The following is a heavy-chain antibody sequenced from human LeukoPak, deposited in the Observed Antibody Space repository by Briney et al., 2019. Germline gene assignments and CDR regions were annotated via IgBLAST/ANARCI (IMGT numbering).Heavy chain of an antibody. J-gene: IGHJ4*02. D-gene: IGHD3-22*01. CDR2: VSGGGIDT. V-gene: IGHV3-23*01. Sequence: PGGSLRLSCRGSGFNFSCYLMTWVRQVLGKGLEWISSVSGGGIDTHHADSVKGRFIVSRDDAQSTIYLHLNDLRVEDTAIYYCVREQWFDGFDLWGQGTLATVSS. CDR3: VREQWFDGFDL. CDR1: GFNFSCYL.